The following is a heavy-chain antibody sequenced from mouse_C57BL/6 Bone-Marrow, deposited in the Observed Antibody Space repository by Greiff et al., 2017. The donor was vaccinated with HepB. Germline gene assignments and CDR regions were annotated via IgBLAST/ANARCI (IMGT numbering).Heavy chain of an antibody. V-gene: IGHV5-2*01. CDR2: INSDGGST. Sequence: EVKLMESGGGLVQPGESLKLSCESTEYEFPSHDMSWVRKTPEKRLELVAAINSDGGSTYYPDTMERRFIISKDTTKKTLYLQMSSLRAEDTALYYCARHDGSNAMDYWGQGTSVTVSS. CDR3: ARHDGSNAMDY. J-gene: IGHJ4*01. D-gene: IGHD1-1*01. CDR1: EYEFPSHD.